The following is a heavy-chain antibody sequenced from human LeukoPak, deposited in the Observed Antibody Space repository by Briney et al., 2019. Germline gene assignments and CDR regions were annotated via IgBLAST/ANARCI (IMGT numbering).Heavy chain of an antibody. CDR1: GFTFSSYW. Sequence: GGSLRLSCAASGFTFSSYWMSWVRQAPGKGLEWVANIKQDGSEKYYVDSVKGRFTISRDNAKNSLYLQMNSLRAEDTAVYYCARDSQVVPLYYYYGMDVWGKGTTVTVSS. J-gene: IGHJ6*04. D-gene: IGHD2-2*01. V-gene: IGHV3-7*03. CDR3: ARDSQVVPLYYYYGMDV. CDR2: IKQDGSEK.